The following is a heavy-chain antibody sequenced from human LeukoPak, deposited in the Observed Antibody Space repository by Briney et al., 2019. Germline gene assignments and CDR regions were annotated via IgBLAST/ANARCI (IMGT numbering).Heavy chain of an antibody. V-gene: IGHV5-51*01. D-gene: IGHD2-2*01. CDR2: IYPGDSDT. J-gene: IGHJ4*02. Sequence: GESLKISCKGSGYTFTTYWIAWVRQMPGKGLEWMGIIYPGDSDTRYSPSFQGQVTISADKSISTAYLQWSSLKASDTAMYYCARGAEDIVVVPAAPWIQLWLDYLDYWGQGTLVTVSS. CDR1: GYTFTTYW. CDR3: ARGAEDIVVVPAAPWIQLWLDYLDY.